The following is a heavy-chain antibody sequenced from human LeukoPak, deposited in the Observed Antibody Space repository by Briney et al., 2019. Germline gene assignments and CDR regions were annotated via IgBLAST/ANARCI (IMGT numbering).Heavy chain of an antibody. D-gene: IGHD2-15*01. Sequence: GASVKVSCKASGYTFTGYYMHWVRQAPGQGLEWMGWINPNSGGTKYAQKFQGRVTMTRDTSISTAHMELSRLRSDDTAVYYCARNIVVVVAAGKGDALDIWGQGTMVTVSS. CDR1: GYTFTGYY. V-gene: IGHV1-2*02. CDR2: INPNSGGT. CDR3: ARNIVVVVAAGKGDALDI. J-gene: IGHJ3*02.